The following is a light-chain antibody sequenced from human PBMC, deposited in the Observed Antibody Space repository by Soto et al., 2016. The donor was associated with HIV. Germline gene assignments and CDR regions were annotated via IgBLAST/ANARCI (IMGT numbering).Light chain of an antibody. CDR2: DDT. CDR1: NIGSKS. V-gene: IGLV3-21*03. J-gene: IGLJ1*01. Sequence: SYELTQPPSLSVAPGKTAKITCGGNNIGSKSVHWYQQKPGQAPVLVVYDDTDRPSGIPERFSGSNSGNTATLTISRVEAGDEADYYCQVWDSSSDHPRVFGTGTKVTVL. CDR3: QVWDSSSDHPRV.